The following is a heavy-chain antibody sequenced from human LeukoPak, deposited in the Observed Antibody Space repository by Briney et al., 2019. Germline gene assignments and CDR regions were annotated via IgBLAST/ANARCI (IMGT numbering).Heavy chain of an antibody. CDR3: ARDQEHCSGTSCYPYWYDS. J-gene: IGHJ5*01. CDR2: IYYSGST. CDR1: GGSISSYY. Sequence: DPSETLSLTCTVSGGSISSYYWSWIRQPPGKGLEWIGYIYYSGSTNYNPSLKSRVTISVDTSKNQFSLKLSSVTAADTAVYFCARDQEHCSGTSCYPYWYDSWGQGTLVTVSS. D-gene: IGHD2-2*01. V-gene: IGHV4-59*12.